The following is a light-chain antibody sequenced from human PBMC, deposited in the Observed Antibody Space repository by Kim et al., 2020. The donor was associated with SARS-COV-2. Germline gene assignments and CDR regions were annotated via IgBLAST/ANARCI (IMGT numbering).Light chain of an antibody. CDR2: DNN. CDR3: GTWDSSLSAAV. V-gene: IGLV1-51*01. CDR1: SSNIGNNY. Sequence: GQKAPTSCSGSSSNIGNNYVSWYQQLPGAAPKLLIFDNNERPSGIPDRFSGSKSGTSATLGITGPQTGDEADYYCGTWDSSLSAAVFGGGTQLTVL. J-gene: IGLJ7*01.